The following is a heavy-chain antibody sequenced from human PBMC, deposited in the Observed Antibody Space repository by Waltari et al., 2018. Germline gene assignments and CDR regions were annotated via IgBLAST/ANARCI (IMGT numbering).Heavy chain of an antibody. D-gene: IGHD2-15*01. V-gene: IGHV3-74*01. CDR3: ARAGLLGGLDW. CDR1: GFTVRGSW. J-gene: IGHJ4*02. Sequence: EVQLVESGGGLFQAGGSLRLSCEASGFTVRGSWMHWVRQGPGKGLLWVSRINRDGSETAYADSAKGRFTISRDNAKNTLFLQMNSLRDEDTGVYYCARAGLLGGLDWWGQGTLVTVSS. CDR2: INRDGSET.